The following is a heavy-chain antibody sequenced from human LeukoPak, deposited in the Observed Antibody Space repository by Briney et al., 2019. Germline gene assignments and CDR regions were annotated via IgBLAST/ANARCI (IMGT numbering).Heavy chain of an antibody. CDR1: GFTFSNYA. J-gene: IGHJ5*02. Sequence: PGRSLRLSCAASGFTFSNYAMRWVRQAPGKGLEWVAVISYDGSNKYYADSVKGRFTISRDNSKNMLYLQMNSLRAEDTAVYYCARDRGYSYGRPGGWFDPWGQGTLVTVSS. CDR3: ARDRGYSYGRPGGWFDP. CDR2: ISYDGSNK. D-gene: IGHD5-18*01. V-gene: IGHV3-30*01.